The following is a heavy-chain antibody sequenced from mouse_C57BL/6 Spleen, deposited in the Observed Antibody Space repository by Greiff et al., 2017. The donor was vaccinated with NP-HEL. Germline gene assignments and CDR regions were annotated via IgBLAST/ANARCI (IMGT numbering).Heavy chain of an antibody. J-gene: IGHJ1*03. D-gene: IGHD2-1*01. Sequence: EVKLVESGGGLVKPGGSLKLSCAASGFTFSSYAMSWVRQTPEKRLEWVATISDGGSYTYYPDNVKGRFTISRDNAKNNLYLQMSHLKSEDTAMYYCARGDYGNSTMYFDVWGTGTTVTVSS. CDR3: ARGDYGNSTMYFDV. CDR1: GFTFSSYA. CDR2: ISDGGSYT. V-gene: IGHV5-4*03.